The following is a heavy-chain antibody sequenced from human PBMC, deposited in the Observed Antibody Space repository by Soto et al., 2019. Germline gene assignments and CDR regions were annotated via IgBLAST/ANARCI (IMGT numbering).Heavy chain of an antibody. CDR3: ARQGSSSSAYYFDG. CDR2: IDYSGST. J-gene: IGHJ4*02. D-gene: IGHD6-6*01. V-gene: IGHV4-31*03. CDR1: GVSIRSGGFY. Sequence: QVQLQESGPGLVKPSQTLSLTCTVSGVSIRSGGFYWNWIRQLPGKGLEWIGYIDYSGSTYSTPNLDSRATISVDTSKNSFSLNVRSVTAADTAVYYCARQGSSSSAYYFDGWGQGIQVTVSS.